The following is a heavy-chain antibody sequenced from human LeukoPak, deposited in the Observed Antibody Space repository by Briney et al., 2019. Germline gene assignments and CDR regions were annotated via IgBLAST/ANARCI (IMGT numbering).Heavy chain of an antibody. V-gene: IGHV3-53*01. CDR2: IYSGGST. Sequence: GGSLRLSCAASGFTFSSYSMNWVRQAPGKGLEWVSVIYSGGSTYYADSVKGRFTISRDNSKNTLYLQMNSLRAEDTAVYYCATSYPDDYWGQGTLVTVSS. CDR1: GFTFSSYS. D-gene: IGHD3-10*01. J-gene: IGHJ4*02. CDR3: ATSYPDDY.